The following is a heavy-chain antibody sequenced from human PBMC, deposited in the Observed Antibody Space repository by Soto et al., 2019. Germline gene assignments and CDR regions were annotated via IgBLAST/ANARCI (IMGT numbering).Heavy chain of an antibody. CDR2: ISASGSRT. J-gene: IGHJ3*01. V-gene: IGHV3-23*01. D-gene: IGHD4-17*01. CDR3: GKDPNGDYVGGFEF. Sequence: LRLSCAASGFIFNNYAMSWVRQAPGKGLEWVSGISASGSRTFYADSMKGRFTVSRSFSKNTLSLQMDSLRAEDTAVYFCGKDPNGDYVGGFEFWGPGTMVTVSS. CDR1: GFIFNNYA.